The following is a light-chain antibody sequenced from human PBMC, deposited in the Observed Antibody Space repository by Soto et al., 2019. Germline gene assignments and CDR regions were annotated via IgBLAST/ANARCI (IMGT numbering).Light chain of an antibody. CDR1: SSDVGSYNS. V-gene: IGLV2-23*01. CDR2: ESS. J-gene: IGLJ1*01. Sequence: QSVLTHPASVSGSPGQSIAISCTGTSSDVGSYNSVSWYQQHPGKAPKLMIYESSKRPSGVSDRFSGSKSGNTASLTISGLQAEDEADYYCCSYARNPDVFGTGTKVTGL. CDR3: CSYARNPDV.